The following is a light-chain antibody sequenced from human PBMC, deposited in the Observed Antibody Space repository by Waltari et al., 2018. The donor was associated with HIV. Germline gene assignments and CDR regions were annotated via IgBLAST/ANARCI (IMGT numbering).Light chain of an antibody. CDR3: QAYDKSLSGLV. CDR2: RNN. J-gene: IGLJ3*02. CDR1: SSNIGAGYD. Sequence: QSVLTQPPSVSGAPGQRVSISCTGSSSNIGAGYDVHWYKQLPGTAPKILIYRNNNRPSGDPCRFSGSKSGTAASLGITGLQPEDGAYYYCQAYDKSLSGLVFGGGTKLAVL. V-gene: IGLV1-40*01.